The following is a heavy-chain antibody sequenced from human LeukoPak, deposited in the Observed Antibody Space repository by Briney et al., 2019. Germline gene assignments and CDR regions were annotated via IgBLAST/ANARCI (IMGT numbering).Heavy chain of an antibody. J-gene: IGHJ4*02. CDR3: ARDILATSIAAPYY. V-gene: IGHV1-2*02. CDR1: GYTFTGYY. D-gene: IGHD6-13*01. Sequence: AASVKVSCKASGYTFTGYYMHWVRQAPGQGLEWMGWINPNSGGTNYAQKFQGRVTMTRDTSISTAYMELSRLRSDDTAVYYCARDILATSIAAPYYWGQGTLVTVSS. CDR2: INPNSGGT.